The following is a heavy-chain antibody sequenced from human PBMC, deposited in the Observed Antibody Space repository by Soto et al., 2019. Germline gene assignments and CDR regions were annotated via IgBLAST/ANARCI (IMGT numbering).Heavy chain of an antibody. J-gene: IGHJ6*02. D-gene: IGHD3-9*01. CDR2: IFSDNER. CDR3: ARMKVDSYQFYYAMDV. Sequence: SGPTLVNPTETLTLTCPVSGFSLTTGKMGVSWIRQPPGKALEWLAHIFSDNERSYSTSLQGRLTISKDTSGSQVVLSMTNVDPVDTATYYCARMKVDSYQFYYAMDVWGQGTTVTVSS. CDR1: GFSLTTGKMG. V-gene: IGHV2-26*01.